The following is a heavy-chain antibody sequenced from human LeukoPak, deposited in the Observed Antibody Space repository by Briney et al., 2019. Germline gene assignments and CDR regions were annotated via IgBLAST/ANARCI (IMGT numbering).Heavy chain of an antibody. CDR2: IYRSGST. Sequence: SETLSLTCSVSGGSINIYYWSWVRQTAGKGLEWIGHIYRSGSTNYNPSLKSRVTMSIDTSKNQFSLRLSSVTAADTAVYYCAKTTGSFYFYYYMDVWGKGTTVTVSS. J-gene: IGHJ6*03. V-gene: IGHV4-4*07. CDR3: AKTTGSFYFYYYMDV. D-gene: IGHD3-10*01. CDR1: GGSINIYY.